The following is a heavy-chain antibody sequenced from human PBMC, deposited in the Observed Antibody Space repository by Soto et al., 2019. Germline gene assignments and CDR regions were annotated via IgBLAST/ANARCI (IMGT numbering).Heavy chain of an antibody. D-gene: IGHD4-17*01. CDR3: ARGGYFYGSGRGPFEY. Sequence: QVRLQQWGAGPLKTSETLSLTCSVSGGSFGGYYWTWIRHHPGKGLEWIGDVSHSGNTNYSPSLNVRVSLSVDPSKNQFSLKLRSETAADTAVYYCARGGYFYGSGRGPFEYWGQGTLVTVSS. CDR2: VSHSGNT. V-gene: IGHV4-34*01. J-gene: IGHJ4*02. CDR1: GGSFGGYY.